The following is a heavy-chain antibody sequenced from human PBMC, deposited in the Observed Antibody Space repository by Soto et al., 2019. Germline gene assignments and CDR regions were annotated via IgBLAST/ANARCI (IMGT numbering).Heavy chain of an antibody. D-gene: IGHD6-13*01. Sequence: EVQLVESGGGLVKPGGSLRLSCAASGFTFSNAWMNWVRQAPGKGLEWVGRIKSKTDGGTTDYAAPVKGRLTITRDESTNTLYLQMNSLKTEDTAVYYCTTVWSSSWYFDYWGQGTLVTVSS. V-gene: IGHV3-15*07. CDR2: IKSKTDGGTT. CDR1: GFTFSNAW. CDR3: TTVWSSSWYFDY. J-gene: IGHJ4*02.